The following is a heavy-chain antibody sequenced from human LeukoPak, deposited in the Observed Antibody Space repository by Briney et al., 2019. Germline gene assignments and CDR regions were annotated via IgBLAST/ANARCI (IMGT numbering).Heavy chain of an antibody. Sequence: PSETLSLTCTVSGGSISSYYWSWIRQPPGKGLEWIGYIYYSGSTNYNPSLKSRVTISVDTSKNQFSLKLSSVTAADTAVYYCARAGVGGAFDIWGQGTMVTVSS. D-gene: IGHD3-3*01. CDR3: ARAGVGGAFDI. CDR2: IYYSGST. J-gene: IGHJ3*02. V-gene: IGHV4-59*01. CDR1: GGSISSYY.